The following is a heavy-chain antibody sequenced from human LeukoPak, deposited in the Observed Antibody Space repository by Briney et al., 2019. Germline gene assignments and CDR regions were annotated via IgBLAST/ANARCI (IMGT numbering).Heavy chain of an antibody. J-gene: IGHJ4*02. CDR2: IYYTGST. V-gene: IGHV4-59*12. Sequence: PSETLSLTCTVSGGSISDYYWSWIRQSPGKGLEWIGYIYYTGSTDQNPSLNSRVTISVDTSKNQFSLKLSSVTAADTAVYYCARVDDYGDYFDYWGQGTLVTVSS. D-gene: IGHD4-17*01. CDR3: ARVDDYGDYFDY. CDR1: GGSISDYY.